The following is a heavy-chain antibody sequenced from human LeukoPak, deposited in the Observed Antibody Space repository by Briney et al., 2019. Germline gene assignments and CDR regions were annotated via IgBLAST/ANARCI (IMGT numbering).Heavy chain of an antibody. J-gene: IGHJ4*02. D-gene: IGHD6-19*01. CDR2: TYYTSKSYN. CDR1: GYTVSSNNAA. CDR3: ARAPGQWLAYFDY. Sequence: SQTLSLTCAVSGYTVSSNNAAWNWHRQAPARGLEWLVRTYYTSKSYNDYAVSVTSPITITTDTSKNQFSLQLNSVTPEDTAVYYCARAPGQWLAYFDYWGQGTLVTVSS. V-gene: IGHV6-1*01.